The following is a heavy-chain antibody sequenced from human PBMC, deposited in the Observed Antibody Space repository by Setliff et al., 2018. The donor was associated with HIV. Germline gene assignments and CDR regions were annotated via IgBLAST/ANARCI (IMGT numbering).Heavy chain of an antibody. CDR3: ARGSGSFDY. Sequence: SETLSLTCTVSGGSISSGSFYWSWIRQPAGKGLEWIGHIYTSGSTNYNPSLKNRVTMSVDTSKNQFSLKLSSVTAADTAVYYCARGSGSFDYWGQGTLVTVSS. J-gene: IGHJ4*02. CDR2: IYTSGST. D-gene: IGHD3-10*01. CDR1: GGSISSGSFY. V-gene: IGHV4-61*09.